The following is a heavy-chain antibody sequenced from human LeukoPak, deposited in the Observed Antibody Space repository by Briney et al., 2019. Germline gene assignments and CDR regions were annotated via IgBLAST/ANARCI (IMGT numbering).Heavy chain of an antibody. D-gene: IGHD2-15*01. V-gene: IGHV4-31*03. CDR2: IYYSGTT. CDR3: ARVRLVCSGGSCCHPFDY. CDR1: GGSISSGGYS. J-gene: IGHJ4*02. Sequence: KASQTLSLTCTVSGGSISSGGYSWSWIRQHPGKGLEWIGYIYYSGTTYYNPSLRSRVTISVDTSKNQFSLRLSSVTAADTAVYYCARVRLVCSGGSCCHPFDYWGQGTLVTVSS.